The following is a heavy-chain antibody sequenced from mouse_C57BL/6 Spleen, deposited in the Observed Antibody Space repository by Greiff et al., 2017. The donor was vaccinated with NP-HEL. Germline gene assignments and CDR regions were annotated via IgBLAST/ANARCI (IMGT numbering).Heavy chain of an antibody. D-gene: IGHD1-1*01. J-gene: IGHJ2*01. CDR1: GYTFTSYW. CDR3: PRGRTTGGSSY. Sequence: QVQLQQSGAELVKPGASVKLSCKASGYTFTSYWMHWVKQRPGQGLEWIGMIHPNSGSTNYNEKFKSKATLTVDKSSSTAYMQRSSLTSEDSSVYYCPRGRTTGGSSYWGQGTTLTVSS. V-gene: IGHV1-64*01. CDR2: IHPNSGST.